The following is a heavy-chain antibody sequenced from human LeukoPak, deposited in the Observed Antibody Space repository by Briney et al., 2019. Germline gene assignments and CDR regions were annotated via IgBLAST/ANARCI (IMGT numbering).Heavy chain of an antibody. CDR2: ISPSGGST. CDR3: ASDYSVH. CDR1: GYTFTRYY. D-gene: IGHD2-15*01. Sequence: GASVKVSCKAFGYTFTRYYMHWVRQAPGQGPEWMGVISPSGGSTTYAQKFQGRATMTEDTSTDTTYLEMSSLTSEDTAIYYCASDYSVHWGQGTLVTVSA. V-gene: IGHV1-46*01. J-gene: IGHJ4*02.